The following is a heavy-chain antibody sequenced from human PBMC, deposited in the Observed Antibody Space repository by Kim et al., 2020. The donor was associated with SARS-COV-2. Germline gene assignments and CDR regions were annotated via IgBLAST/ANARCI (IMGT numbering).Heavy chain of an antibody. J-gene: IGHJ5*02. CDR1: GFSFGSYA. Sequence: GGSLRLSCAASGFSFGSYAMSWVRQAPGKGLEWVSSITGRGDRTFNADSVKGRFSISRDNSRNTLFLQLNSLRAEDTAVYYCARLRAKQAMDWFDPWGQG. CDR2: ITGRGDRT. D-gene: IGHD5-18*01. CDR3: ARLRAKQAMDWFDP. V-gene: IGHV3-23*01.